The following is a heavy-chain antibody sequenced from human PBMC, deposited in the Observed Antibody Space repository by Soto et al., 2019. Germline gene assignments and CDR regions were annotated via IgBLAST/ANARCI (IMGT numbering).Heavy chain of an antibody. D-gene: IGHD3-3*01. Sequence: GGSMRISCSASIFTFDDYSMHWVRKAPGKGLEWVSGISWNSGSIGYADSVKGRFTISRDNAKNSLYLQMNSLRAEDTALYYCAKEDSKYHHFWSGYYLDYRGQGTLVTVSS. CDR3: AKEDSKYHHFWSGYYLDY. V-gene: IGHV3-9*01. CDR2: ISWNSGSI. J-gene: IGHJ4*02. CDR1: IFTFDDYS.